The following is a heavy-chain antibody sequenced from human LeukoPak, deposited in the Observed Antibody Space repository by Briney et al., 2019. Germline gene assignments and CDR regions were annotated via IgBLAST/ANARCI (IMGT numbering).Heavy chain of an antibody. CDR1: GGTFSSYA. CDR3: ARETDRYCSSTSCYRGINWFDP. CDR2: IIPIFGTA. J-gene: IGHJ5*02. D-gene: IGHD2-2*01. Sequence: SVKVFCKASGGTFSSYAISWVRQAPGQGLEWMGGIIPIFGTANYAQKFQGRVTITADESTSTAYMELSSLRSGDTAVYYCARETDRYCSSTSCYRGINWFDPWGQGTLVTVSS. V-gene: IGHV1-69*13.